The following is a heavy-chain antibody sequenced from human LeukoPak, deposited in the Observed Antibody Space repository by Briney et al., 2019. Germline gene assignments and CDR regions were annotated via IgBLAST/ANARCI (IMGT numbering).Heavy chain of an antibody. Sequence: GGSLRLSCAASGFTFSNDAMSWVRHAPGKGLELVSALSGSGGTTYYADSVKGRFTISRDNSKNTLYLQMSSLRAEDTAVYYCAKAQYSSSWYVFDYWGQGTLVTVSS. D-gene: IGHD6-13*01. CDR3: AKAQYSSSWYVFDY. V-gene: IGHV3-23*01. J-gene: IGHJ4*02. CDR2: LSGSGGTT. CDR1: GFTFSNDA.